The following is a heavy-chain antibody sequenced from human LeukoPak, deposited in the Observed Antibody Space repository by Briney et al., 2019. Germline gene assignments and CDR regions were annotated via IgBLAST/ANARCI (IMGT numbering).Heavy chain of an antibody. CDR3: ARDRTQWLVRL. Sequence: SETLSLTCTVSGGSISSYYWSWIRQPPGKGLEWIGYIYYSGSTNYNPSLKSRVTISVDPSKNQFSLKLSSVTAADTAVYYCARDRTQWLVRLWGQGTLVTVSS. J-gene: IGHJ4*02. CDR1: GGSISSYY. CDR2: IYYSGST. D-gene: IGHD6-19*01. V-gene: IGHV4-59*01.